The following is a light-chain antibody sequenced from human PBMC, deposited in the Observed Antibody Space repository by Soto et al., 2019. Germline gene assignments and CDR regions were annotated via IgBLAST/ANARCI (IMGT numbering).Light chain of an antibody. V-gene: IGKV3-15*01. CDR3: QQYNQWPLT. CDR2: AAS. J-gene: IGKJ4*01. CDR1: ESVSRN. Sequence: EIVMTQSPATLSVSPGERATLSCRASESVSRNLAWYQQKPGQAPRLLIYAASTRATGIAARFSGSGSGTEFTLTISSLQSEDFAVYYCQQYNQWPLTFGGGTKVEIK.